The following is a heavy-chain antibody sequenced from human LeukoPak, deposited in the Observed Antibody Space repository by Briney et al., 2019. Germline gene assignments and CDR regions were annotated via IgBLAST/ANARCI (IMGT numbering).Heavy chain of an antibody. CDR3: ARVPMTTVTTRDYYYMDV. CDR1: GGSFSGYY. D-gene: IGHD4-17*01. CDR2: INHSGST. J-gene: IGHJ6*03. Sequence: PSETLSLTCAVYGGSFSGYYWSWIRQPPGKGLEWIGEINHSGSTNFNPSLKSRVTISVDTSKNQFSLRLTSVTAADTAVYYCARVPMTTVTTRDYYYMDVWGKGTTVTIYS. V-gene: IGHV4-34*01.